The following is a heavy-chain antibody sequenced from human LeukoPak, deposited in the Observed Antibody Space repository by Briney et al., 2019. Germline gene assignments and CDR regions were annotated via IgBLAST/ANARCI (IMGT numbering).Heavy chain of an antibody. Sequence: GGSLRLSCAASGFTVSSNYMSWVRQAPGKGLEWVSVIYSGGSTYYADSVKGRFTISRDNSKNTLYLQMNSLRAEDTAVYYCAHNSGSYSRRAFDIWGQGTMVTVSS. D-gene: IGHD1-26*01. CDR2: IYSGGST. V-gene: IGHV3-53*01. CDR1: GFTVSSNY. CDR3: AHNSGSYSRRAFDI. J-gene: IGHJ3*02.